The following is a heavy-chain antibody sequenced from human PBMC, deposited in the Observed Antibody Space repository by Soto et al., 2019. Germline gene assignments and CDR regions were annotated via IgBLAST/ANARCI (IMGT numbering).Heavy chain of an antibody. CDR2: IYWDDDK. Sequence: SGPTLVNPTQTLTLTCTFSGFSLSSRGEAVGWIRQPPGKALEWLALIYWDDDKRYNPSLKSRLTITKDTSKNQVVLTMTNMDPVDTATYYCVQSRCGGDCLQSYSSHSYYGLDVSGQGTTVTVSS. V-gene: IGHV2-5*02. J-gene: IGHJ6*02. CDR1: GFSLSSRGEA. CDR3: VQSRCGGDCLQSYSSHSYYGLDV. D-gene: IGHD2-21*01.